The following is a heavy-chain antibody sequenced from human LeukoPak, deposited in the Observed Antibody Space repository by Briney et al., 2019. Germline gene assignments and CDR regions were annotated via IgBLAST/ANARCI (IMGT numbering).Heavy chain of an antibody. CDR2: ISSSGSTI. CDR1: GFTFRSYE. J-gene: IGHJ4*02. CDR3: ARDDAMGATIDY. D-gene: IGHD1-26*01. V-gene: IGHV3-48*03. Sequence: GGSLRLSCAASGFTFRSYEMNWVAQAPGKGLEWVSYISSSGSTIYYADSVKGRFTISRENAKNSLYLQMNSLRAEDTAVYYCARDDAMGATIDYWGQGTLVTVSS.